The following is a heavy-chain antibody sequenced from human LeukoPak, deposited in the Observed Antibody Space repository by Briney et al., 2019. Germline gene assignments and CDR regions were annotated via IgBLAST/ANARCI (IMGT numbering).Heavy chain of an antibody. CDR3: ARRAYSSGWYYFDY. V-gene: IGHV4-59*01. Sequence: SETLPLTCTVSGGSISSYYWSWIRQPPGKGLEWIGYIYYSGSTNYNPSLKSRVTISVDTSKNQFSLKLSSVTAADTAMYYCARRAYSSGWYYFDYWGQGTLVTVSS. CDR2: IYYSGST. D-gene: IGHD6-19*01. J-gene: IGHJ4*02. CDR1: GGSISSYY.